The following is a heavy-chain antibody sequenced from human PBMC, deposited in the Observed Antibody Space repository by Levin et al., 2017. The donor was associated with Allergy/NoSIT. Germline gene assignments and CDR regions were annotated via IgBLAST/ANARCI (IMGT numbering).Heavy chain of an antibody. D-gene: IGHD3-10*01. CDR3: ARSPRLGWFGELSVPPQPRFDY. V-gene: IGHV4-38-2*01. Sequence: GSLRLSCAVSGYSISSGYYWGWIRQPPGKGLEWIGSIYHSGSTYYNPSLKSRVTISVDTSKNQFSLKLSSVTAADTAVYYCARSPRLGWFGELSVPPQPRFDYWGQGTLVTVSS. CDR1: GYSISSGYY. J-gene: IGHJ4*02. CDR2: IYHSGST.